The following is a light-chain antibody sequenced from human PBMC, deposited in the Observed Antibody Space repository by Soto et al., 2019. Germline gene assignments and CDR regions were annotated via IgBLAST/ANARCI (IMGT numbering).Light chain of an antibody. J-gene: IGKJ1*01. CDR3: QHRYSPQWT. V-gene: IGKV1-39*01. Sequence: DIQMTQSPSSLSAYVGDRVTITCRASQSISTYLNWYQQKPGKAPEFLIYSASSLQSGVPSRFSGSGSGTDFTLTSNILQTEDCATYYCQHRYSPQWTFGHETQVEIK. CDR2: SAS. CDR1: QSISTY.